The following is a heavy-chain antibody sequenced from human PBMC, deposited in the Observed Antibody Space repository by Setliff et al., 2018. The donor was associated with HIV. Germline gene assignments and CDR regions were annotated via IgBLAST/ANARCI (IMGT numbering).Heavy chain of an antibody. J-gene: IGHJ6*02. CDR2: VYPSGST. CDR3: ARDHGVATVVMDYYSGMDV. V-gene: IGHV4-61*09. CDR1: GGSISTTTYF. D-gene: IGHD5-12*01. Sequence: TLSLTCTVSGGSISTTTYFWTWIRQPAGKGLEWIGHVYPSGSTNYNPSLQSRVAISVDTSKNQFTLQLSSVTAADTAMYFCARDHGVATVVMDYYSGMDVWGPGTSVTVSS.